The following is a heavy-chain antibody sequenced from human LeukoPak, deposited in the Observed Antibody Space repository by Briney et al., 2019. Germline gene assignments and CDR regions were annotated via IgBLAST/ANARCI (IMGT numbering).Heavy chain of an antibody. V-gene: IGHV3-23*01. CDR2: ISGSGGST. CDR1: GFTFSSYA. CDR3: AKVSSGYSAFDI. Sequence: GGSLRLSCAASGFTFSSYAMSWVRQAPGKGLEWVSAISGSGGSTYYADSVKGRFTISRDNSKDTLYLQMNSLRAEDTAVYYCAKVSSGYSAFDIWGQGTMVTVSS. D-gene: IGHD3-22*01. J-gene: IGHJ3*02.